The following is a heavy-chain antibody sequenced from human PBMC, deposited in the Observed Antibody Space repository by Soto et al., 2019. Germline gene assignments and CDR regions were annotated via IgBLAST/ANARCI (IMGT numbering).Heavy chain of an antibody. CDR1: GFTFSSYC. CDR2: IWYDGDSK. V-gene: IGHV3-33*01. Sequence: QVQLVESGGGVGHPGRSLRLSCAASGFTFSSYCMHWVRRAPGKGLEWVVVIWYDGDSKDYADSVKGRFTVSRDNCKNTLYLQMNSLRAEDTAVYYCARGSSGYYSSLDYWGQGTLVTVSS. D-gene: IGHD3-22*01. J-gene: IGHJ4*02. CDR3: ARGSSGYYSSLDY.